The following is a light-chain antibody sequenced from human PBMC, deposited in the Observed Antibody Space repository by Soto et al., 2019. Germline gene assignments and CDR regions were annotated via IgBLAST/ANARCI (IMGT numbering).Light chain of an antibody. CDR1: QSVSGW. CDR3: QQYYNSVLT. J-gene: IGKJ4*01. Sequence: DIQMHQSPSTMSASVGATFTVTRRAHQSVSGWLAWYPQKPGQARRLLIHGASTRATGFPARVSGSGSGTDFTLTISSLQPEESASYYCQQYYNSVLTVGGGNKVDIK. V-gene: IGKV1-5*01. CDR2: GAS.